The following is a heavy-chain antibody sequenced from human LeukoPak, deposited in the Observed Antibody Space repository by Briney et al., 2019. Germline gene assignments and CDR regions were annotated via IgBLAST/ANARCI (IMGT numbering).Heavy chain of an antibody. D-gene: IGHD3-9*01. CDR2: TYYRSKWYN. CDR1: GDSVSCNSAA. Sequence: SQTLSLTCAISGDSVSCNSAAWNWIRQSPSRGLEWLGRTYYRSKWYNDYAVSVKSRITINPDTSKNQFSLQLNSVTPEDTAVYYCARTKRYFDWQPFDYWGQGTLVTVSS. J-gene: IGHJ4*02. V-gene: IGHV6-1*01. CDR3: ARTKRYFDWQPFDY.